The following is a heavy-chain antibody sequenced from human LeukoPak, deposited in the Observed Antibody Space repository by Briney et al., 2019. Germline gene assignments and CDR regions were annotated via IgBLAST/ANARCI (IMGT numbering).Heavy chain of an antibody. CDR1: GFTFSSYW. CDR2: INSDGSRT. CDR3: ARVRDDYTYFDC. J-gene: IGHJ4*02. Sequence: GGSLRLSCAASGFTFSSYWMHWVRQAPGKGLMWVSRINSDGSRTTYADSVRGRFTISRDNAKSTLYLQMNSLRAEDTAVYYCARVRDDYTYFDCWGQGTLVTVSS. V-gene: IGHV3-74*01. D-gene: IGHD4-11*01.